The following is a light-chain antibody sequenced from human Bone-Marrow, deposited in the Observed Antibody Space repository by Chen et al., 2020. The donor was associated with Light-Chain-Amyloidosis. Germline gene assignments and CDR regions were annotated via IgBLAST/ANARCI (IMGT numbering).Light chain of an antibody. V-gene: IGLV3-21*02. CDR3: QVWDRSSDRPV. J-gene: IGLJ3*02. CDR1: NIGSTS. Sequence: SYLLTQPSSVSVAPGQPATIACGENNIGSTSVHWYQQTPGQAPLLVVYDDSDRPSGIPERLSGSNSGNTATLTISRVEAGDEADYYCQVWDRSSDRPVFGGGTKLTVL. CDR2: DDS.